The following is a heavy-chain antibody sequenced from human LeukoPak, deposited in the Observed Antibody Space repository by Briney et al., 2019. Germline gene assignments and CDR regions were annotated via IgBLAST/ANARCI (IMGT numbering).Heavy chain of an antibody. V-gene: IGHV3-23*01. CDR1: GFTFSSYA. J-gene: IGHJ4*02. CDR2: ISGSGVNT. CDR3: AKSSSSRYPFDY. D-gene: IGHD6-13*01. Sequence: LAGGSLRLSCAASGFTFSSYAMSWVRQAPGKGLEWVSGISGSGVNTYYADSVKGRFTISRDNSKNTLYLQMNSLRAEDTALYYCAKSSSSRYPFDYWGQGTLVTVSS.